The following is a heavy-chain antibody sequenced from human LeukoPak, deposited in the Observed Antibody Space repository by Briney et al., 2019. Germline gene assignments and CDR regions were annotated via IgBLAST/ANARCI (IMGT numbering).Heavy chain of an antibody. CDR2: IRYEGSNE. J-gene: IGHJ5*02. D-gene: IGHD5-12*01. CDR1: GFTFSSYS. CDR3: AKNRGYDLEAGVSWFDP. V-gene: IGHV3-30*02. Sequence: GGSLRLSCAASGFTFSSYSMNWVRQAPGKGLEWLTFIRYEGSNEYYADSVKGRFTISRDNFKNTLYLQMNSLRAEDTAVYYCAKNRGYDLEAGVSWFDPWGQGALVTVSS.